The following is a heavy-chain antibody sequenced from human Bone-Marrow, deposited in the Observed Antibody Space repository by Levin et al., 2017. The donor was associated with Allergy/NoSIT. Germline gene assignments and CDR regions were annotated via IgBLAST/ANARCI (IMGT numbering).Heavy chain of an antibody. CDR2: IYHSGTT. V-gene: IGHV4-4*02. J-gene: IGHJ4*02. CDR3: AGNVGSGSYFDY. D-gene: IGHD1-26*01. CDR1: GDPVSSKNW. Sequence: SCAVSGDPVSSKNWWSWVRQSPGKGLEWIGEIYHSGTTNYNPSLKSRVTISVDKSKNQFSLTLTSMTAADTAIYYCAGNVGSGSYFDYWGQGILVTVSS.